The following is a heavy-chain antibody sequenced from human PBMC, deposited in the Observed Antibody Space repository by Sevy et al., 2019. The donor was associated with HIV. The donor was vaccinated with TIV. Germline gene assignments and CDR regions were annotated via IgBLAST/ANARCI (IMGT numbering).Heavy chain of an antibody. J-gene: IGHJ4*02. D-gene: IGHD6-19*01. CDR2: ISDYSSTI. CDR1: GFTFSSYS. Sequence: GGSLRLSCAASGFTFSSYSMNWVRQPPGKGLEWVSYISDYSSTIYYADSVKGRFTISRDPAKKSLYLQMNSLRADDTAVYYCARDPIVVTGTLSYFDYWGQGTLVTVSS. V-gene: IGHV3-48*01. CDR3: ARDPIVVTGTLSYFDY.